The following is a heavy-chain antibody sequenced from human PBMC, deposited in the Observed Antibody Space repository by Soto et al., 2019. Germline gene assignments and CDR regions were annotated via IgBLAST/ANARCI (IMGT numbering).Heavy chain of an antibody. CDR2: IDPSDSYT. J-gene: IGHJ6*02. Sequence: PGESLKISCKVSGYSFTSYWISWVRQMPGKGLEWMGRIDPSDSYTNYSPSFQGHVTISADKSISTAYLQWSSLKASDTAMYYCARHADNSSGWYRYYYGMDVWGQGTTVTVSS. CDR1: GYSFTSYW. CDR3: ARHADNSSGWYRYYYGMDV. D-gene: IGHD6-19*01. V-gene: IGHV5-10-1*01.